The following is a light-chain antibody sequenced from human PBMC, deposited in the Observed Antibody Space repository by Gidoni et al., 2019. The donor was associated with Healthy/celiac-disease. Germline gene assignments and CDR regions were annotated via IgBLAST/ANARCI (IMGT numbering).Light chain of an antibody. V-gene: IGKV3-20*01. CDR2: GAS. CDR3: QQYGRSPRT. Sequence: EIVFTQSPGTLSLSPGERATLSCRDSQSVSSSYLAWYQQKPGQAPRLLIYGASSRATGIPDRFSGSGSGTDFTLTISRLEPEDFEVYYGQQYGRSPRTFGQGTKLEIK. J-gene: IGKJ2*01. CDR1: QSVSSSY.